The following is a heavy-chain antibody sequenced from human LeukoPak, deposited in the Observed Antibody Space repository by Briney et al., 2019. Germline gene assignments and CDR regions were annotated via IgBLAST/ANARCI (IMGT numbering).Heavy chain of an antibody. CDR3: ARNYYDSSGYYYTYYFDY. V-gene: IGHV1-69*05. Sequence: SVKVSCKASGGTFSSYAISWVRQAPGQGLEWMGGTIPIFGTANYAQKFQGRVTITTDESTSTAYMELSSLRSEDTAVYYCARNYYDSSGYYYTYYFDYWGQGTLVTVSS. D-gene: IGHD3-22*01. CDR1: GGTFSSYA. J-gene: IGHJ4*02. CDR2: TIPIFGTA.